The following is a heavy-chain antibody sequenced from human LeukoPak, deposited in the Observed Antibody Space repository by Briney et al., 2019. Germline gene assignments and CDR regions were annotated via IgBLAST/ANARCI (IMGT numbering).Heavy chain of an antibody. Sequence: PSETLSLTCTVSGGPISSYYGSWIRQPPGKGLEWLGYIYYSGSTNYNPSLKSRGTISVDTSKNQFSLKLSSVNAADTAVYYCARDFYYDSSGYYRHHDAFDIWGQGTMVTVSS. CDR3: ARDFYYDSSGYYRHHDAFDI. J-gene: IGHJ3*02. D-gene: IGHD3-22*01. CDR2: IYYSGST. V-gene: IGHV4-59*01. CDR1: GGPISSYY.